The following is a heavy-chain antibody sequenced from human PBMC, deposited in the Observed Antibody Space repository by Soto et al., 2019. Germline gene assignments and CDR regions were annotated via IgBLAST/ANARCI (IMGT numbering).Heavy chain of an antibody. CDR2: INSDGSST. D-gene: IGHD1-26*01. J-gene: IGHJ4*02. CDR1: GFTFSSYW. CDR3: ARASVSSGSYLE. Sequence: EVQLVESGGGLVQPGGSLRLSCAASGFTFSSYWMHWVRQAPGKGLVWVSRINSDGSSTSYADSVKGRFTISRDNAKNTLYLQMNSRRAEDTAVYYCARASVSSGSYLEWGQGTLVTVSS. V-gene: IGHV3-74*01.